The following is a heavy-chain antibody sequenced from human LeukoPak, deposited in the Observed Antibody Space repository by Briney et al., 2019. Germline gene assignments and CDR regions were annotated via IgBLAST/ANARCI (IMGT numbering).Heavy chain of an antibody. Sequence: SGGSLRLSCAASGFTFSNYAMNWVRQVPGKGLEWLSGISRRGDTTYYTDSVKGRFTISRDNSNNTLYLQMNTLRADDTAVYYCSKATGPNSFRYIEYWGQGTLVTVSS. V-gene: IGHV3-23*01. D-gene: IGHD1-14*01. CDR1: GFTFSNYA. J-gene: IGHJ4*02. CDR2: ISRRGDTT. CDR3: SKATGPNSFRYIEY.